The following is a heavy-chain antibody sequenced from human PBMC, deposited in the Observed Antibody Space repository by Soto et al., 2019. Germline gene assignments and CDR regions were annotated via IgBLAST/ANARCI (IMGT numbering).Heavy chain of an antibody. CDR1: GFTFDDYT. CDR2: ISWDGGST. D-gene: IGHD3-10*01. V-gene: IGHV3-43*01. Sequence: PGGSLRLSCAASGFTFDDYTMHWVRQAQGKGLEWVSLISWDGGSTYYADSVKGRFTISRDNSKNSLYLQMNSLRTEDTALYYCAKDIYGSGTAHYYGMDVWGQGTTVTVSS. CDR3: AKDIYGSGTAHYYGMDV. J-gene: IGHJ6*02.